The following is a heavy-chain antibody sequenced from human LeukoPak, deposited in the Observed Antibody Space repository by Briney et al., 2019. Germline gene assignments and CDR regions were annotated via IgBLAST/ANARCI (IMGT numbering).Heavy chain of an antibody. Sequence: PGGSLRLSCAASGFTFSSYAMHWVRQAPGKGLEWVAFTRYDETNTQYAASVRGRFTISRDNSKNTLYLQMNSLRAEDTAMYYCAKAPAGYADYWGQGTLVAVSS. CDR2: TRYDETNT. V-gene: IGHV3-30*02. D-gene: IGHD3-9*01. CDR1: GFTFSSYA. CDR3: AKAPAGYADY. J-gene: IGHJ4*02.